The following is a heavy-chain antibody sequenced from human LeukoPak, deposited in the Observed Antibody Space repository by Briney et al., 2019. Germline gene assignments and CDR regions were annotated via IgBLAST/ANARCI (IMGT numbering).Heavy chain of an antibody. CDR3: ARDLGGIYFDY. CDR1: DASISGYY. CDR2: IHFSGST. D-gene: IGHD1-26*01. Sequence: SETLSLTCTVSDASISGYYWSWIRQPPGKGLEWIGSIHFSGSTNYNPSLGSRVTISVDTSKNQLSLKLSSVTAADTAVYYCARDLGGIYFDYWGQGTLVTVSS. J-gene: IGHJ4*02. V-gene: IGHV4-59*01.